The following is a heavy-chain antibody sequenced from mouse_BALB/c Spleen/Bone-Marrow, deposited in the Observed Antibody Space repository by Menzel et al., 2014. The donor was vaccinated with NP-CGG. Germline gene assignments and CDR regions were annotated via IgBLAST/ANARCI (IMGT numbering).Heavy chain of an antibody. J-gene: IGHJ4*01. CDR2: IYYSGTI. Sequence: DVKLQESGPGLVKPSQTVSLTCTVTGISITTGNYRWSWIRQFPGNKLEWIGYIYYSGTITYNPSLTSRTTITRDTSKNQFFLEMNSLTAEDTATYYCARDGGLRGYAIDYWGQGTSVTVSS. CDR1: GISITTGNYR. V-gene: IGHV3-5*02. CDR3: ARDGGLRGYAIDY. D-gene: IGHD2-4*01.